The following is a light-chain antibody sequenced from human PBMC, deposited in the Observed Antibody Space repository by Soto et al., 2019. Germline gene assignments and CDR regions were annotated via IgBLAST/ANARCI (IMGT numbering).Light chain of an antibody. Sequence: IQLTQSPSSLSASVGDRVTITCRASQDISTYFALYQQKPGRAPKVLIYAASTLQSGVPSRLSGSGSGTDFTLTISSLQPEDFATYYCQQLNTYPLPFGGGTKVEIK. CDR2: AAS. J-gene: IGKJ4*01. CDR3: QQLNTYPLP. V-gene: IGKV1-9*01. CDR1: QDISTY.